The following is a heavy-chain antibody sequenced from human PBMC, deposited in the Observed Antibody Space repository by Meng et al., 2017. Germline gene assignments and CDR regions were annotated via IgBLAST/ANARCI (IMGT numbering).Heavy chain of an antibody. CDR2: INAGNGNT. CDR3: ARDKLKTFDP. V-gene: IGHV1-3*01. Sequence: VQLGQAGAEVTKPGASVKVHGKACGYTFTSYAMHWVRQATGQSLEWMGWINAGNGNTKYSQKFQGRVTITRDTSASTAYMELSSLRSEDTAVYYCARDKLKTFDPWGQGTLVTVSS. CDR1: GYTFTSYA. J-gene: IGHJ5*02.